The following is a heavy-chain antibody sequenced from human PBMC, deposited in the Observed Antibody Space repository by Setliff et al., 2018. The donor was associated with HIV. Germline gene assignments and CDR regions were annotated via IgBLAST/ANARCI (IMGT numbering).Heavy chain of an antibody. V-gene: IGHV4-38-2*01. CDR1: GYSIVKGYY. D-gene: IGHD3-10*01. Sequence: SETLSLTCDVSGYSIVKGYYWGWIRQPPGKGLEWLGSVYRSGTTDFNPSLERRVTMSVDTSKNRFSLTLNSVTAADTAIYYCARLSHYYGTTEYTFDFWGQGTLVTVSS. CDR2: VYRSGTT. J-gene: IGHJ4*02. CDR3: ARLSHYYGTTEYTFDF.